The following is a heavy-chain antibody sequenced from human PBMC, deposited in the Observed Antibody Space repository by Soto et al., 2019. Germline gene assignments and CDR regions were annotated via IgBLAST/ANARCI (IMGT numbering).Heavy chain of an antibody. Sequence: GASVKVSCKASGYTFTGYYMHWVRQAPGQGLEWMGWINPNSGGTNYAQKFQGRVTMTRDTSISTAYMELSRLRSDDTAVYYCARDATYSSSWFDWFDPWGKGTLVTVSS. CDR1: GYTFTGYY. CDR2: INPNSGGT. CDR3: ARDATYSSSWFDWFDP. V-gene: IGHV1-2*02. D-gene: IGHD6-13*01. J-gene: IGHJ5*02.